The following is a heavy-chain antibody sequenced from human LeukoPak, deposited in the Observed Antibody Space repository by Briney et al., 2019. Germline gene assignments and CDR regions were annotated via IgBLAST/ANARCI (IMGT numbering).Heavy chain of an antibody. D-gene: IGHD3-10*01. CDR1: GYTFTGYY. CDR3: ARTMVYYGSGSYYNDYYYYMDV. CDR2: INPNSGGT. J-gene: IGHJ6*03. Sequence: GASVKVSCKASGYTFTGYYIHWVRQAPGQGLEWMGWINPNSGGTNYAQKFQGRVTMTRDTSISTAYMELSRLRSDDTAVYYCARTMVYYGSGSYYNDYYYYMDVWGKGTTVTVSS. V-gene: IGHV1-2*02.